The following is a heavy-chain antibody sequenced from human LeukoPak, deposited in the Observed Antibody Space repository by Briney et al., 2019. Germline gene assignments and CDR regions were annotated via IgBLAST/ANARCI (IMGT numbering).Heavy chain of an antibody. V-gene: IGHV4-59*01. D-gene: IGHD4-23*01. CDR3: ARGAYGGNRFFDS. J-gene: IGHJ4*02. CDR1: DDSINDSY. CDR2: IYYTGKT. Sequence: SETLSLTCAVSDDSINDSYWTWVRQPPGKGLEWIGYIYYTGKTDHNPSLQSRVTISLDTSKNQFSLNLNSVTAADTAVYYCARGAYGGNRFFDSWGQGTLVTVSS.